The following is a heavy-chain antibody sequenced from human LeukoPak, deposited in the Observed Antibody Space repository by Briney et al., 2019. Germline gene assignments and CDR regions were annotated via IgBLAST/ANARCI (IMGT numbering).Heavy chain of an antibody. CDR2: ISAYNGNT. J-gene: IGHJ4*02. D-gene: IGHD5-18*01. CDR1: GYTFTSYG. V-gene: IGHV1-18*01. CDR3: ARWGPRGYSYGYIADY. Sequence: GASVKVSCKASGYTFTSYGISWVRQAPGQGLEWMGWISAYNGNTNYAQKLQGRVTMTTDTSTSTAYMELRSLRSDDTAVYYCARWGPRGYSYGYIADYWGQGTLVTVSS.